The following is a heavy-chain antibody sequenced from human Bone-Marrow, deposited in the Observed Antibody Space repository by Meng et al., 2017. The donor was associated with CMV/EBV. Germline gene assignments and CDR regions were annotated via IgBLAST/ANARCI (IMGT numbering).Heavy chain of an antibody. D-gene: IGHD2-15*01. J-gene: IGHJ4*02. Sequence: FAFGSYGLPCVRPPPGNRLALVAVLWYDGSNKYYADSVKGRFTISRDNSKNTLYLQMNSLRAEDTAVYYCAMEGRFAYYFDYWGQGTLVTVSS. CDR1: FAFGSYG. CDR2: LWYDGSNK. CDR3: AMEGRFAYYFDY. V-gene: IGHV3-33*01.